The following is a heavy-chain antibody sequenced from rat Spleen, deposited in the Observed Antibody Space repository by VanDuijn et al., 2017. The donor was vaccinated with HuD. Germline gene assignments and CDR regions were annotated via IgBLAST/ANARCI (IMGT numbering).Heavy chain of an antibody. CDR2: ISYDDSRT. J-gene: IGHJ2*01. D-gene: IGHD1-12*02. Sequence: EVQLVESDGGLVQPGRSLKLSCATSGFTFSDYYMAWVRQAPTKGLEWVATISYDDSRTYYRDSVKGRFTISRDNAKSTLYLQLDSLRSEDTATYYCATDTFYDGTYYPGGFDYWGQGVMVTVSS. V-gene: IGHV5-7*01. CDR1: GFTFSDYY. CDR3: ATDTFYDGTYYPGGFDY.